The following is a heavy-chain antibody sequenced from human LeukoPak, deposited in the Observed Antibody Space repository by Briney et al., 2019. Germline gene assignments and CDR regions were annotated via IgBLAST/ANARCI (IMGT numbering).Heavy chain of an antibody. CDR3: VPQEATVTTF. J-gene: IGHJ4*02. V-gene: IGHV3-23*01. D-gene: IGHD4-17*01. Sequence: GGSLRLSCAASGFTFSTYVMSWVRQAPGKGLEWVSTISGSGGSTHYADSVKGRFTISRDDSKNTLYLQMKSLRAEDTAVYFCVPQEATVTTFWGQGTLVTVSS. CDR2: ISGSGGST. CDR1: GFTFSTYV.